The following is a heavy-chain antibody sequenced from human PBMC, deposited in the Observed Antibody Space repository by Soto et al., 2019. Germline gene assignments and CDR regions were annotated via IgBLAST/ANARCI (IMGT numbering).Heavy chain of an antibody. Sequence: SETLSLTSTVSCGSVISASYYCTWTRQSPGKGLEWIGYIYYTGSTNYNPSLKSRVTISVDTSKNQFSLKLTSVTAADTAVYYCARDIRGYSRAFDYWGQGTLVTVSS. CDR1: CGSVISASYY. J-gene: IGHJ4*02. CDR2: IYYTGST. CDR3: ARDIRGYSRAFDY. D-gene: IGHD5-18*01. V-gene: IGHV4-61*01.